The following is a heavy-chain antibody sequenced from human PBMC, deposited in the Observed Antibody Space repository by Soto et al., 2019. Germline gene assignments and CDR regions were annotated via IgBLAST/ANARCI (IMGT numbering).Heavy chain of an antibody. CDR2: YSYSGST. J-gene: IGHJ3*01. CDR3: ARHSPLAAGGACEF. Sequence: QVQLQESGPGLVKPSETLSLTCTVSGASISSNYWSWIRQPPGKGLECIGYYSYSGSTNYNPSLTSRVIISVDTSRTQSAPKLTSLTATDTAMYYCARHSPLAAGGACEFWGQGMMVTFSS. CDR1: GASISSNY. V-gene: IGHV4-59*08. D-gene: IGHD6-25*01.